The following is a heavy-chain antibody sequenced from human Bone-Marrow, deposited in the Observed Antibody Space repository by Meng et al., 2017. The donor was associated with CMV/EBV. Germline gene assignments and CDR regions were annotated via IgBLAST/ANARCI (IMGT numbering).Heavy chain of an antibody. CDR2: FDPEDGET. Sequence: ASVKVSCKVSGYNLIELSMQWVRQAPGKGLEWMGGFDPEDGETIYAQKFQGRVTLTEDTSRNTAYMELRSLRTEDTAVYYCVTDDLCSGGDCSVGYWGQGRLVTVS. CDR3: VTDDLCSGGDCSVGY. J-gene: IGHJ1*01. D-gene: IGHD2-21*02. V-gene: IGHV1-24*01. CDR1: GYNLIELS.